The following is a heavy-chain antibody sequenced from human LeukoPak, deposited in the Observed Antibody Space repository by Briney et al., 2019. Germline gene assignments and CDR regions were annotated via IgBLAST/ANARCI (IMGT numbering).Heavy chain of an antibody. J-gene: IGHJ4*02. CDR2: ISGDGVST. CDR3: ARESGKFDY. Sequence: GGSLRLSCVASGLPIADFAMHWVRQAPGKGLEWVSLISGDGVSTFYADSVKGRFSISRDNSKNSLALEMNSLRTEDTAMYYCARESGKFDYWGQGTLVAVSS. CDR1: GLPIADFA. V-gene: IGHV3-43*02.